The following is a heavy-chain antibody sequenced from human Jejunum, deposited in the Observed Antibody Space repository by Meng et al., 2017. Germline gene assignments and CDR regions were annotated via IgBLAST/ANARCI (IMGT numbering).Heavy chain of an antibody. J-gene: IGHJ6*02. D-gene: IGHD3-10*01. Sequence: GESLKISCTASGFTSGDYALSWFRQAPGKGLEWVGFIRSKRYGGTTEYAASVKDRFSISRDDSKSIAYLEINSLKIEDTGLYFCTRQWNFGSEDYYNGMDVWGQGTTVTVSS. CDR3: TRQWNFGSEDYYNGMDV. CDR1: GFTSGDYA. CDR2: IRSKRYGGTT. V-gene: IGHV3-49*03.